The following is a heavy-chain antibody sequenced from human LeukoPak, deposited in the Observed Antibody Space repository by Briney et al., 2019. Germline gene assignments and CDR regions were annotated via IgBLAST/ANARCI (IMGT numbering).Heavy chain of an antibody. V-gene: IGHV3-48*03. CDR1: GFTFSSYE. CDR3: ARVRGSGSSIDY. D-gene: IGHD3-10*01. Sequence: GGSLRLSCAASGFTFSSYEMNWVRQAPGKGLEWVSYISSSGSTIYYADSVKGRFTISRDNAKNSLYLQMNSLRAEDTAVYYCARVRGSGSSIDYWGQGTLVTVSS. J-gene: IGHJ4*02. CDR2: ISSSGSTI.